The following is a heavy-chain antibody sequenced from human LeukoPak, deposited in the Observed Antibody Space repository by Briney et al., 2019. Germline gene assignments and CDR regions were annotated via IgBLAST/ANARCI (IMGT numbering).Heavy chain of an antibody. CDR3: ARLREIPVFGVVTKSTSYFDY. V-gene: IGHV3-30*02. D-gene: IGHD3-3*01. J-gene: IGHJ4*02. CDR2: IRHDGSNK. CDR1: GFIFSNYG. Sequence: PGGSLRLSCTTYGFIFSNYGMHWVRQAPGKGLEWVAFIRHDGSNKYYADSVKGRCTISRDNSKKTVYLQMNSLRAEDTAVYYCARLREIPVFGVVTKSTSYFDYWGQGTLVTVSS.